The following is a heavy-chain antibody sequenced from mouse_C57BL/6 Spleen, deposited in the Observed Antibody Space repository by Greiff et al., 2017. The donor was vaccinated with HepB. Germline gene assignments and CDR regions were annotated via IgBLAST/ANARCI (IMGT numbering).Heavy chain of an antibody. Sequence: EVKVEESGGGLVQPGGSMKLSCAASGFTFSDAWMDWVRQSPEKGLEWVAEIRNKANNHATYYAESVKGRFTISRDDSKSSVYLQMNSLRAEDTGIYYCTSKFITTVVASIDYAMDYWGQGTSVTVSS. CDR3: TSKFITTVVASIDYAMDY. CDR2: IRNKANNHAT. J-gene: IGHJ4*01. V-gene: IGHV6-6*01. CDR1: GFTFSDAW. D-gene: IGHD1-1*01.